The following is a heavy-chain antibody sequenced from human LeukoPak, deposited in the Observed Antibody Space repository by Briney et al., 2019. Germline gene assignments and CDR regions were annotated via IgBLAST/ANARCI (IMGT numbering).Heavy chain of an antibody. CDR1: GGSISSGSYY. Sequence: KPSQTLSLICTVSGGSISSGSYYWSWIRQPAGKGLEWIGRIYTSGSTNYNPSLKSRVTISVDTSKNQFSLKLSTVTAADTAVYYCARDLARGYPALYMDVWGKGTTVTVSS. CDR2: IYTSGST. CDR3: ARDLARGYPALYMDV. V-gene: IGHV4-61*02. D-gene: IGHD5-12*01. J-gene: IGHJ6*03.